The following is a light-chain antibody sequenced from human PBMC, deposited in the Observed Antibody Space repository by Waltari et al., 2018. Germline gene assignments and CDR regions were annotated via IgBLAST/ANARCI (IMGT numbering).Light chain of an antibody. J-gene: IGLJ1*01. Sequence: QSVLTQPPSASGAPGQRGTISCSGSSSNIGSHPVNWYQQLPGTAPKPLIYSNNQRPSGVPDRFSASKSGTSESLAISGLQSEDEADYYCATWDNRLNGYVFGTGTKVSVL. CDR3: ATWDNRLNGYV. CDR1: SSNIGSHP. V-gene: IGLV1-44*01. CDR2: SNN.